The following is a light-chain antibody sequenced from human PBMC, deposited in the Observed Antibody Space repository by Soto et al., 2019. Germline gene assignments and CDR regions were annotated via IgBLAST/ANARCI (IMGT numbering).Light chain of an antibody. J-gene: IGKJ1*01. CDR2: AAS. V-gene: IGKV1-39*01. CDR3: QQSYRHPLT. Sequence: DIQMTQSPSTLSASVGDTVTVTCRAIQSVIGWLAWYQQKPGESPKLLIYAASSLQSGVPSRFSGRGSGTDFTLTISSLQPDDFATYYCQQSYRHPLTFGQGTKVDIK. CDR1: QSVIGW.